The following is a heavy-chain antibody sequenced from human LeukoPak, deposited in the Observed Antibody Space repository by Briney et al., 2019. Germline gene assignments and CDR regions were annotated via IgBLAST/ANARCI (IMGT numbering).Heavy chain of an antibody. CDR3: AKGDPYGSGSYPVDY. J-gene: IGHJ4*02. V-gene: IGHV3-64*04. Sequence: GGSLRLSCSASGFTFSSYAMHWVRQAPGKGLEYVSAISSNGGSTYYADSVKGRFTISRDNSKNTLYLQMNSLRPEDTAVYYCAKGDPYGSGSYPVDYWGQGTLVTVSS. CDR2: ISSNGGST. D-gene: IGHD3-10*01. CDR1: GFTFSSYA.